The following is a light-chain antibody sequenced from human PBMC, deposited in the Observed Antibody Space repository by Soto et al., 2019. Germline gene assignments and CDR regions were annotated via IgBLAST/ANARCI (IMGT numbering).Light chain of an antibody. Sequence: QSALTQPASVSGSPGQSITISCTGTRSDVGGYNYVSWYQHHPGKAPNLMMYEVFNRPAGVSTRFSGSRSGNTASLTISGLQADDEADYYCTSYASTSTYVVFGGGTKLTVL. CDR2: EVF. V-gene: IGLV2-14*01. J-gene: IGLJ2*01. CDR1: RSDVGGYNY. CDR3: TSYASTSTYVV.